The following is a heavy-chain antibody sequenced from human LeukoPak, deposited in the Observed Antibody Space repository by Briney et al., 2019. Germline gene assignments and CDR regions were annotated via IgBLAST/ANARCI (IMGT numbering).Heavy chain of an antibody. V-gene: IGHV7-4-1*02. CDR1: GYTFTSYA. CDR3: PRGRSVLDY. CDR2: INSNTENL. J-gene: IGHJ4*02. Sequence: ASVKVSCTTSGYTFTSYAMNWVRQAPGKGLEWVGSINSNTENLTYAQGFKGRFVFSLDTSVNTPYLQINSLKAENTAVYYCPRGRSVLDYWGQGTLVTVSS.